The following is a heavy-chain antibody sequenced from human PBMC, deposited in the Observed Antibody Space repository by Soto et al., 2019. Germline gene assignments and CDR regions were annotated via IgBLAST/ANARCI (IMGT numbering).Heavy chain of an antibody. CDR3: ARGGQECSATSCSYIYDGMDV. D-gene: IGHD2-2*01. J-gene: IGHJ6*02. CDR1: GYTFSHYG. V-gene: IGHV1-18*01. Sequence: GASVKVSCKASGYTFSHYGIGWVRQAPGQGLEWMGWISAYNGITHYAEKLQGRVTMTTDTSTSTADMELRSLRSDDTAVYYCARGGQECSATSCSYIYDGMDVWGQGTTVTVSS. CDR2: ISAYNGIT.